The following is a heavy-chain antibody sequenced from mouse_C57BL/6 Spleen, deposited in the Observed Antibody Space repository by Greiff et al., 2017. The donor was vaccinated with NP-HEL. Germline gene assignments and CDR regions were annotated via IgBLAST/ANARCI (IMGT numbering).Heavy chain of an antibody. CDR1: GYTFTSYW. V-gene: IGHV1-52*01. CDR3: ARGEGTRYYFDY. D-gene: IGHD3-3*01. Sequence: QVQLQQPGAELVRPGSSVKLSCKASGYTFTSYWMHWVKQRPIQGLEWIGNIDPSDSETHYNQKFKDKATLTVDKSSSTAYMQLSSLTSEDSAVYYFARGEGTRYYFDYWGQGTTLTVSS. CDR2: IDPSDSET. J-gene: IGHJ2*01.